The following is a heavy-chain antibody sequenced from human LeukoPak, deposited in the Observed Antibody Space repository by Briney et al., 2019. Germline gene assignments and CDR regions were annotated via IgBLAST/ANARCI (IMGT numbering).Heavy chain of an antibody. J-gene: IGHJ4*02. CDR3: AKYLHHGYCYGPFDY. V-gene: IGHV3-30*02. D-gene: IGHD5-18*01. CDR2: IRYDGSNK. Sequence: PGGSLRLSCAASGFTFSSYGMHWVREAPGKGLEGVAVIRYDGSNKYYADSVKGRFTISRDNSKNTLYLQMNSLRAEDTAVYYWAKYLHHGYCYGPFDYWGQGTMVTVSS. CDR1: GFTFSSYG.